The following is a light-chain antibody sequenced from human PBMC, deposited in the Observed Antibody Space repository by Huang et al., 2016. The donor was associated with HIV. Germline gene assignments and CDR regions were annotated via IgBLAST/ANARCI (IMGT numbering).Light chain of an antibody. CDR2: GAS. CDR3: QQSSSPPPT. J-gene: IGKJ3*01. V-gene: IGKV1-39*01. CDR1: QSVTKY. Sequence: DIQMTQSPSSLSASVEDRVTITCRATQSVTKYLNWYQQKPGKAPKLLIYGASSLQLGVPSRFSGSGSGTDFTLTISSLQPEDFATYYCQQSSSPPPTFGPGTKVDIK.